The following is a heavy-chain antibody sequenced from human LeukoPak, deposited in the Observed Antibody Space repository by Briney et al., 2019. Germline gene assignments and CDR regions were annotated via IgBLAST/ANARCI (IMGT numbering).Heavy chain of an antibody. CDR3: ASATVTTRHYYYYMDV. D-gene: IGHD4-17*01. Sequence: SETLSLTCTVSGGSISSYYWSWIRQPAGKGLEWIGRIYTSGSTNYNPSLKSRVTMSVDTSKNQISLKLSSVTAADTAVYYCASATVTTRHYYYYMDVWGKGTTVTVSS. V-gene: IGHV4-4*07. J-gene: IGHJ6*03. CDR1: GGSISSYY. CDR2: IYTSGST.